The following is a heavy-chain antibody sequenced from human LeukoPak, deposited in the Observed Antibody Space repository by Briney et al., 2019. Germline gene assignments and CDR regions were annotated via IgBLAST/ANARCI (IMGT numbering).Heavy chain of an antibody. CDR1: GFTFSSYE. CDR3: ASGDPQGGTWYLDY. J-gene: IGHJ4*02. CDR2: ISSSGSTI. D-gene: IGHD7-27*01. Sequence: PGESLRLSCAASGFTFSSYEMNWVRQAPGKGLEWVSYISSSGSTIYYADSVKGRFTISRDNAKNSLYLQMNSLRAEDTAVYYCASGDPQGGTWYLDYWGQGTLVTVSS. V-gene: IGHV3-48*03.